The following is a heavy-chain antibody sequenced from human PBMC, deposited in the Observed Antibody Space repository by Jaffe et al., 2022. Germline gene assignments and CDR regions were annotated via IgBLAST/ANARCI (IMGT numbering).Heavy chain of an antibody. CDR1: GGSVSSGSYY. J-gene: IGHJ5*02. V-gene: IGHV4-61*01. Sequence: QVQLQESGPGLVKPSETLSLTCTVSGGSVSSGSYYWSWIRQPPGKGLEWIGYIYYSGSTNYNPSLKSRVTISVDTSKNQFSLKLSSVTAADTAVYYCAREGIAVAGTGDWFDPWGQGTLVTVSS. CDR2: IYYSGST. CDR3: AREGIAVAGTGDWFDP. D-gene: IGHD6-19*01.